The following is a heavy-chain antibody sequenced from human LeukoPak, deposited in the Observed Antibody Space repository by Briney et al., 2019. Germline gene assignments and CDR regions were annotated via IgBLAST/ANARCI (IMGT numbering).Heavy chain of an antibody. CDR2: IIPILGIA. V-gene: IGHV1-69*02. J-gene: IGHJ2*01. CDR3: ARVPGYCSSTSCSDWYFDL. D-gene: IGHD2-2*01. Sequence: SVKVSCKASGGTFSSYTISWVRQAPGQGLEWMGRIIPILGIANYAQKFQGRVTITADKSTCTAYMELSSLRSEDTAVYYCARVPGYCSSTSCSDWYFDLWGRGTLVTLSS. CDR1: GGTFSSYT.